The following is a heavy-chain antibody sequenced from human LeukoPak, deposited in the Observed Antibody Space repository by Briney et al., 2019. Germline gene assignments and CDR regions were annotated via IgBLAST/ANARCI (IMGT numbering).Heavy chain of an antibody. CDR2: ISAYNGNT. CDR1: GYTFTSYF. D-gene: IGHD5-12*01. Sequence: ASVKVSCKAAGYTFTSYFISWVRQAPGQGLEWMGWISAYNGNTNYAQKLQGRVTMTTDTSTSTAYMELRSLRSDDTAVYYCARDDPRTGGYAPFDYWGQGTLVTVSS. V-gene: IGHV1-18*01. J-gene: IGHJ4*02. CDR3: ARDDPRTGGYAPFDY.